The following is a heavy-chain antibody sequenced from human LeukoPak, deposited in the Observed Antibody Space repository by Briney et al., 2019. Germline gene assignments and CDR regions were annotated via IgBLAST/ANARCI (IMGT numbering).Heavy chain of an antibody. CDR2: IYHSGST. V-gene: IGHV4-30-2*02. CDR3: ASLASGYSSSWYIEDY. Sequence: SETLSLTCAVSGGSISSGGYSWSWIRQPPGKGLEWIGYIYHSGSTYYNPSLKSRVTISVDTSKNQFSLKLSSVTAADTAVYYCASLASGYSSSWYIEDYWGQGTLVTVSS. J-gene: IGHJ4*02. CDR1: GGSISSGGYS. D-gene: IGHD6-13*01.